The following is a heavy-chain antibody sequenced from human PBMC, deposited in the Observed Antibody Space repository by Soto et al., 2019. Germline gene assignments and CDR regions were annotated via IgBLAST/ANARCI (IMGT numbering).Heavy chain of an antibody. V-gene: IGHV2-5*01. CDR2: ISWKDDK. J-gene: IGHJ4*02. CDR3: AHRYGGNYSRWYFDS. D-gene: IGHD4-17*01. Sequence: AQILSLTGTDSGMPLTTCKKCVGWIRQPPGNALEWLALISWKDDKRYTPVLESRLPITKYTSKNQVILTLPNMYPVDTATYFCAHRYGGNYSRWYFDSWGQGTLVTVSS. CDR1: GMPLTTCKKC.